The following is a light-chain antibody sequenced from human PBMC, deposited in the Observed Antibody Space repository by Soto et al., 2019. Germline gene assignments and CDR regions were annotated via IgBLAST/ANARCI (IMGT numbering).Light chain of an antibody. Sequence: EVVLTQSPATLSLSPGERATLSCRASQSISTSLAWYQQRPGQAPRLLIYGASNRATGIPDRFSGSGYGTDFTLTISGLEHEDFAVYYCQQRSNWPPITFGQGTRLEIK. V-gene: IGKV3-11*01. CDR2: GAS. CDR1: QSISTS. J-gene: IGKJ5*01. CDR3: QQRSNWPPIT.